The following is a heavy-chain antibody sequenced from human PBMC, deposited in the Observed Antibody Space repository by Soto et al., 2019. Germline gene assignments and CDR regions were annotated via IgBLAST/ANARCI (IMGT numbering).Heavy chain of an antibody. D-gene: IGHD3-22*01. J-gene: IGHJ5*02. V-gene: IGHV4-61*01. CDR1: GDSVRSGIYY. Sequence: QVQLQESGPGLVEPSETLSLTCTVSGDSVRSGIYYWSWIRQPPGKRLELIGFIDYSGSTNHNPYPKCRVTISIDTSKNQFSLKLKSVTAADTAVYYCASVGYHSSHYLSKWFDPWGQGTLVTVSS. CDR2: IDYSGST. CDR3: ASVGYHSSHYLSKWFDP.